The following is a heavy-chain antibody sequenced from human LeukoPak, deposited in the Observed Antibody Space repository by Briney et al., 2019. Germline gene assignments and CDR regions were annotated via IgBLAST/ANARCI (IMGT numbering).Heavy chain of an antibody. D-gene: IGHD5-24*01. CDR1: GGSISSGGYY. CDR2: IYYSGST. V-gene: IGHV4-31*03. CDR3: ARDLGDGYLANDY. Sequence: SQTLSLTCTVSGGSISSGGYYWSWIRQHPGKGLEWIGYIYYSGSTYYNPSLKSRVTISVDTSKSQFSLKLSSVAAADTAVYYCARDLGDGYLANDYWGQGTLVTVSS. J-gene: IGHJ4*02.